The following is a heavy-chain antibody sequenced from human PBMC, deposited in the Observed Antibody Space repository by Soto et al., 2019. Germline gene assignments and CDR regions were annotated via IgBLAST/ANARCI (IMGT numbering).Heavy chain of an antibody. CDR1: GGSISTYY. V-gene: IGHV4-59*01. Sequence: SETLSLTCTVSGGSISTYYWNWIRQPPGKGLESIGYIYYSGSANYSPSLKSRVTISVDTSKNEFSLKLSSVTAADTAVYYCARGEGFSSSWYGDYYYYGMDVWGQGTTVTVSS. D-gene: IGHD6-13*01. CDR2: IYYSGSA. J-gene: IGHJ6*02. CDR3: ARGEGFSSSWYGDYYYYGMDV.